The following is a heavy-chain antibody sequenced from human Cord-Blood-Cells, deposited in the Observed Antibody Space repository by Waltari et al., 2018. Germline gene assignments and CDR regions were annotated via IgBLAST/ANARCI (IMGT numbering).Heavy chain of an antibody. V-gene: IGHV3-53*01. J-gene: IGHJ4*02. CDR1: GFTVSSNY. Sequence: EVQLVESGGGLIQPGGSLRLSCAASGFTVSSNYMSWVRQAPGKGLSWVSVIYIGGSTYCADSVKGRFTISRDNSKNTLYLQMNSLRAEDTAVYYCATNMGAVAGTFDYWGQGTLVTVSS. D-gene: IGHD6-19*01. CDR2: IYIGGST. CDR3: ATNMGAVAGTFDY.